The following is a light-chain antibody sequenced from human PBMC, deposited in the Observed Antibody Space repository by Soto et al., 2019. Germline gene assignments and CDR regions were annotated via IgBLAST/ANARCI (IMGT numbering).Light chain of an antibody. CDR3: QQYEERPPQLT. Sequence: EIVMTQSPATLSVSPGEGATLSCRAGQSVGVNLAWYQQMPGQAPRLLIYGASTRATGVPARFSGSGSGTEFTLTISSLQSEDFAVYYCQQYEERPPQLTFGGGTKVEI. CDR1: QSVGVN. CDR2: GAS. J-gene: IGKJ4*01. V-gene: IGKV3-15*01.